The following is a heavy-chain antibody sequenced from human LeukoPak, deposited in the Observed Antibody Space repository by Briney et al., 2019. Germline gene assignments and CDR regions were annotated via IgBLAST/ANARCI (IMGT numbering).Heavy chain of an antibody. J-gene: IGHJ4*02. CDR2: ISGSGGST. Sequence: GASLRLSCAASGFTFSSYGMSWVRQAPGKGLEWVSAISGSGGSTYYADSVKGRFTISRDNSKNTLYLQMNSLRAEDTAVYYCAKDPRSGYYYDSSGYYYFENWGQGTLVTVSS. CDR1: GFTFSSYG. CDR3: AKDPRSGYYYDSSGYYYFEN. V-gene: IGHV3-23*01. D-gene: IGHD3-22*01.